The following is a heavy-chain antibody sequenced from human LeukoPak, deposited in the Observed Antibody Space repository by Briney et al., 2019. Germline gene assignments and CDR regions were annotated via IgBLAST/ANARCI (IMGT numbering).Heavy chain of an antibody. CDR1: GYSFTSYW. CDR2: IYPGDSDT. V-gene: IGHV5-51*01. J-gene: IGHJ4*02. CDR3: ARHIRSGWYPAPFDY. D-gene: IGHD6-19*01. Sequence: NLGESLKISCKGSGYSFTSYWIGWVRQMPGEGLEWMGIIYPGDSDTRYSPSFQGQVTMSADKSISTAYLQWSSLKASDTAMYYCARHIRSGWYPAPFDYWGQGTLVTVSS.